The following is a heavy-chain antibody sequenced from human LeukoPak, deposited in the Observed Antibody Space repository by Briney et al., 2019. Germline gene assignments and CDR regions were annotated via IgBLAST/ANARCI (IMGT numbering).Heavy chain of an antibody. J-gene: IGHJ4*02. CDR1: GFTFSSDW. Sequence: GGSLRLSCAASGFTFSSDWMHWVRQAPGKGLVWVSRISTDGSSTYSADSVKGRFTISRDNTKNTLYLQMNSLRAEDTALYYCARDTVGVTDYWGQGTLVTVSS. V-gene: IGHV3-74*01. D-gene: IGHD1-26*01. CDR3: ARDTVGVTDY. CDR2: ISTDGSST.